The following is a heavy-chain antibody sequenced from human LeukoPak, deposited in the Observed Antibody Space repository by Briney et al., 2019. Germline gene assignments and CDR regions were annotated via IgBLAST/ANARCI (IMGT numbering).Heavy chain of an antibody. CDR2: IDHSGNT. J-gene: IGHJ4*02. V-gene: IGHV4-59*01. D-gene: IGHD6-19*01. CDR3: ARVGSWYYFDY. CDR1: GGSISSYY. Sequence: PSETLSLTCTVSGGSISSYYWSWIRQPPGEGLEWIAYIDHSGNTNYNPSLKSRVTISRDMSKNQFSLKLTSVTAADTAMYYCARVGSWYYFDYWGQGILVTVSS.